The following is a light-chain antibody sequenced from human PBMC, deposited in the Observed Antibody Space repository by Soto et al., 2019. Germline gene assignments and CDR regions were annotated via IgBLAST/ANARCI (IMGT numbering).Light chain of an antibody. Sequence: QSVLTPPASVYGSPGQSITISCTATSSDVGGYDYVSWYQQYAGKAPKLTIYNVRNRPSGVSSRFSGSKSGNTASLTISGLQPEDEADYFCSSYTNSGTVLFGGGTKLTVL. CDR3: SSYTNSGTVL. CDR1: SSDVGGYDY. J-gene: IGLJ2*01. CDR2: NVR. V-gene: IGLV2-14*01.